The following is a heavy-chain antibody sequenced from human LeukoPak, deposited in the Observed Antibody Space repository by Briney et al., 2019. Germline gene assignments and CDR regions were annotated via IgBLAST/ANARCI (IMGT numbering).Heavy chain of an antibody. J-gene: IGHJ4*02. D-gene: IGHD3-9*01. CDR3: AKGNRFILTGYHYFDY. V-gene: IGHV1-2*02. Sequence: ASVKVSCKASGYTFTGYYMHWVRQAPGQGLEWMGWINPNSGGTNYAQKFQGRATMTRDTSISTAYMELSRLRSDDTALYYCAKGNRFILTGYHYFDYWGQGTLVTVSS. CDR1: GYTFTGYY. CDR2: INPNSGGT.